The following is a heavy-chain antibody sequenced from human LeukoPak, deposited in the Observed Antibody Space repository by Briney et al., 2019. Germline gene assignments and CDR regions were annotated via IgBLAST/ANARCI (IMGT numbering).Heavy chain of an antibody. J-gene: IGHJ4*02. D-gene: IGHD2-2*01. V-gene: IGHV4-4*07. CDR2: ISTSGST. CDR3: ARDLGGHCSSTSCYGEYYFDY. Sequence: SETLSLTCTVSGGSISSYYWSWIRQPAGQGLEWIGRISTSGSTNYNPSLKSRVTMSVDTSKNQFSLELSSVTAADTAVYYCARDLGGHCSSTSCYGEYYFDYWGQGTLVTVSS. CDR1: GGSISSYY.